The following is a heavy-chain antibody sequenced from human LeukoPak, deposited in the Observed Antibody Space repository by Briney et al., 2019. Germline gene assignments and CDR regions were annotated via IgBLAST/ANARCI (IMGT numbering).Heavy chain of an antibody. Sequence: PGGSLRLSCAASGFTFSSYAMHWVRQAPGKGLEWVAVISYDGSNKYYADSVKGRFTISRDNSKNTLYLQMNSLRAEDTAVYYCAKENSYSSSPHDYWGQGTLVTVSS. CDR3: AKENSYSSSPHDY. J-gene: IGHJ4*02. D-gene: IGHD6-13*01. V-gene: IGHV3-30-3*01. CDR1: GFTFSSYA. CDR2: ISYDGSNK.